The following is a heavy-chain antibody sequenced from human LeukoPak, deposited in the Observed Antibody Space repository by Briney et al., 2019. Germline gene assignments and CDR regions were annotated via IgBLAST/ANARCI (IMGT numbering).Heavy chain of an antibody. CDR2: INPNSGGT. J-gene: IGHJ5*02. CDR3: ARGYYGSGSLNWFDP. CDR1: GYTFTGYY. Sequence: ASVKVSCKASGYTFTGYYMHWVRQAPGQGLEWMGWINPNSGGTNYAQKFQGRVTMTRDTSISTAYMELSRLRSDDTAVYYCARGYYGSGSLNWFDPWGQGTLVTVSS. D-gene: IGHD3-10*01. V-gene: IGHV1-2*02.